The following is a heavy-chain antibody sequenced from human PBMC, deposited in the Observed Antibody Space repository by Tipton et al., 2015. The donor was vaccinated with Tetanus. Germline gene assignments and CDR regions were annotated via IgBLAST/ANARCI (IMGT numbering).Heavy chain of an antibody. Sequence: TLSLTCTVSGGSISSSSYYWGWIRQPPGKGLEWIGEINHSGSTNYNPSLKSRVTISVDTSKNQFSLKLSSVTAADTAVYYCARDSRVLGPWFYWGQGTLVTVSS. CDR2: INHSGST. CDR1: GGSISSSSYY. D-gene: IGHD3-16*01. CDR3: ARDSRVLGPWFY. V-gene: IGHV4-39*07. J-gene: IGHJ4*02.